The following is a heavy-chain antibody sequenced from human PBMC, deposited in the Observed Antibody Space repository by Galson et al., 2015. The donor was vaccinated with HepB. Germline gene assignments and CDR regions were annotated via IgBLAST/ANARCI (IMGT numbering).Heavy chain of an antibody. CDR1: GFTFSSYD. Sequence: SLRLSCAASGFTFSSYDMHWVRQVTGKGLEWVSAIATAGDAYYPGSVKGRFTISRENAKNSLYLQMNSLRAGDTAVYYCARARYNSGWYSFDYWDQGTLVTVSS. CDR3: ARARYNSGWYSFDY. CDR2: IATAGDA. V-gene: IGHV3-13*01. D-gene: IGHD6-19*01. J-gene: IGHJ4*02.